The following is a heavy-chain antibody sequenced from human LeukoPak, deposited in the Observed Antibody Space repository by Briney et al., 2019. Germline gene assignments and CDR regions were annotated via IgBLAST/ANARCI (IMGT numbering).Heavy chain of an antibody. CDR2: IYTSGST. CDR3: ARDLGITGTTALPTNNWFDP. D-gene: IGHD1-20*01. CDR1: GDSISNYY. J-gene: IGHJ5*02. V-gene: IGHV4-4*07. Sequence: SETLSLTCTVSGDSISNYYWSWIRQPAGKGLEWIGRIYTSGSTNYNPSLKSRVTMSVDTSKNQFSLKLSSVTAADTAVYYCARDLGITGTTALPTNNWFDPWGQGTLVTVSS.